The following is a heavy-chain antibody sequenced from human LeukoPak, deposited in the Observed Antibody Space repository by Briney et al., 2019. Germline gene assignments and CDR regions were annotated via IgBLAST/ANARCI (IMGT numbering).Heavy chain of an antibody. J-gene: IGHJ4*02. CDR1: GFTFSSYG. CDR2: ISYDGSNK. V-gene: IGHV3-30*18. Sequence: GGSLRLSCAASGFTFSSYGMHWVRQAPGKGLEWVAVISYDGSNKYYADSVKGRFTISRDNSKNTLYLQMNSLRAEDTALYYCAKDGGYSYGILDYWGQGTLVTVSS. CDR3: AKDGGYSYGILDY. D-gene: IGHD5-18*01.